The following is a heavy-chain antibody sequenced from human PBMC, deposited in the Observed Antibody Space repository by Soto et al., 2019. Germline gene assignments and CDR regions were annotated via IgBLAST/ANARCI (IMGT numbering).Heavy chain of an antibody. J-gene: IGHJ4*02. D-gene: IGHD2-21*02. CDR2: IIPIFGTA. Sequence: ASVKVSCKASGGTLSSYAISWVRQAPGQGLEWMGGIIPIFGTANYAQKFQGRVTITADESTSTAYMELSSLRSEDTAVYYCAREAGGGGDWTPDVYWGQGTLVTVSS. CDR3: AREAGGGGDWTPDVY. CDR1: GGTLSSYA. V-gene: IGHV1-69*13.